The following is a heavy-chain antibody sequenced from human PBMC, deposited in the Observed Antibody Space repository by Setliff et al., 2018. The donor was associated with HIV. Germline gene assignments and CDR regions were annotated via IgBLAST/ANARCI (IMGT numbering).Heavy chain of an antibody. CDR3: ARVPHNYYDSSGYYAPHFDC. V-gene: IGHV7-4-1*02. Sequence: ASVKVSCKASGYTFTSYAMNWVRQAPGQGLEWMGWINTNTGNPTYAQGFTGRFVFSLDTSVSTAYLQISSLKAEDTAVYYCARVPHNYYDSSGYYAPHFDCWGQGTLVTVSS. CDR2: INTNTGNP. CDR1: GYTFTSYA. D-gene: IGHD3-22*01. J-gene: IGHJ4*02.